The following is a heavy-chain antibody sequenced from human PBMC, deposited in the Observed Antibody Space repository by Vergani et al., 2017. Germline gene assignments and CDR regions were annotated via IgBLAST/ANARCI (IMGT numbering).Heavy chain of an antibody. D-gene: IGHD3-22*01. CDR2: ISSDGGST. V-gene: IGHV3-23*01. Sequence: EVQLLESGGGLVQPGGSLGLSCAASGFTFSTYAMTWVRQAPGKGLAWVSTISSDGGSTYYADSVKGRFTISRDNSKNTLSLQMNSLTAEDTASYYCAGPQGTSAYYYGGFDYWGQGILGTVSS. J-gene: IGHJ4*02. CDR1: GFTFSTYA. CDR3: AGPQGTSAYYYGGFDY.